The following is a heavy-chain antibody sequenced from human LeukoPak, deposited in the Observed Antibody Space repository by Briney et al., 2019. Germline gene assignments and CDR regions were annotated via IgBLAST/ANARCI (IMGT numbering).Heavy chain of an antibody. D-gene: IGHD3-10*01. CDR3: ARDGSGRQYNWFDP. J-gene: IGHJ5*02. CDR1: GGSISSFY. V-gene: IGHV4-4*07. CDR2: IYTSGST. Sequence: SETLSLTCTVSGGSISSFYWSWIRQPAGKGLEWIGRIYTSGSTNYNPSLKSRVTISVDTSKNQFSLKLSSVTAADTAVYYCARDGSGRQYNWFDPWGQGTLVTVSS.